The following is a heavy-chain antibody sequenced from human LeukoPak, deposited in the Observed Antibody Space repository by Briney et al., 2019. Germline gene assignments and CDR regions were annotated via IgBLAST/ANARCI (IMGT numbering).Heavy chain of an antibody. CDR3: AAVVVSGTPYFDY. CDR1: GGSIRSYY. D-gene: IGHD2-21*02. V-gene: IGHV4-59*03. J-gene: IGHJ4*02. Sequence: SETLSLTCTVSGGSIRSYYWTCIRQPPGKGLEWIGYMYYTGSTKYNPSLKSRVSISVDTSKNQFSLTLTSVTAADTAVYYCAAVVVSGTPYFDYWGQGTLVTVSS. CDR2: MYYTGST.